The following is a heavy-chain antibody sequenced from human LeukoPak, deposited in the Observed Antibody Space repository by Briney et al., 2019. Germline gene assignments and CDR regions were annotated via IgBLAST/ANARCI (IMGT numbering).Heavy chain of an antibody. CDR2: IYYSGST. Sequence: PSETLSLTCTVSGGSISSYSWSWIRQPPGKGLEWIGYIYYSGSTNYNPSLKSRVTISVDTSKNQFSLKLSSVTAADTALYYCARSRGYFDYWGQGTLVTVSS. CDR3: ARSRGYFDY. J-gene: IGHJ4*02. D-gene: IGHD6-13*01. V-gene: IGHV4-59*01. CDR1: GGSISSYS.